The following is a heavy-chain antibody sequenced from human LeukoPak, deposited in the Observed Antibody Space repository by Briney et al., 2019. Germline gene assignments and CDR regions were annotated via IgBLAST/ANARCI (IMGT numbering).Heavy chain of an antibody. CDR1: GFTVSSNY. CDR3: ARGVDSSGYPL. J-gene: IGHJ4*02. D-gene: IGHD3-22*01. Sequence: QTGGSLRLSCAASGFTVSSNYMSWVRQAPGKGLEWVSSISSSSSYIYYADSVKGRFTISRDNAKNSLYLQMNSLRAEDTAVYYCARGVDSSGYPLWGQGTLVTVSS. CDR2: ISSSSSYI. V-gene: IGHV3-21*01.